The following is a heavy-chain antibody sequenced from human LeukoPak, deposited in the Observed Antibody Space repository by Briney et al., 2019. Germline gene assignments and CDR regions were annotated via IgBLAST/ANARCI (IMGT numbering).Heavy chain of an antibody. D-gene: IGHD3/OR15-3a*01. CDR2: ISYDGSNK. J-gene: IGHJ4*02. CDR1: GFTFSSYA. V-gene: IGHV3-30*01. CDR3: ARVKGTERDY. Sequence: PGGSLRLSCAASGFTFSSYAMHWVRQAPGKGLEWVAVISYDGSNKYYADSVKGRFTISRDNSKNTLYLQMNSLRAEDTAVYYCARVKGTERDYWGQGTLVTVSS.